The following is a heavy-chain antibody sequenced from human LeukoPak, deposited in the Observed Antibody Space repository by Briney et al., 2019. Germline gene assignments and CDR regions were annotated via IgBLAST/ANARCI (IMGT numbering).Heavy chain of an antibody. CDR1: GGSISTYY. V-gene: IGHV4-59*01. D-gene: IGHD5-18*01. J-gene: IGHJ3*02. CDR3: ARPRAYSSDDAFDI. Sequence: SETLSLTCTVSGGSISTYYWSWIRQPPGKGLEWIGYIYYTGSTNYNPSLKSRVTISVDTSKNQFSLKLSSVTAADTAVYYCARPRAYSSDDAFDIWGQGTMVTVSS. CDR2: IYYTGST.